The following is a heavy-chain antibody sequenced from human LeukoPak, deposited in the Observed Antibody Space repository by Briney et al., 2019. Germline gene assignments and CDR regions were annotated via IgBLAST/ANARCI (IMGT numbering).Heavy chain of an antibody. CDR3: ARDPDYGDPE. J-gene: IGHJ4*02. CDR1: GFTFSDHY. Sequence: PGGSLRLSCTASGFTFSDHYMSWFRLSPGKGLEWLSYITSSGSITDYADSVKGRFTISRDNAKNTMFLQMNSLRPEDTAVYYRARDPDYGDPEWGQGTLVTVSS. D-gene: IGHD4-17*01. V-gene: IGHV3-11*01. CDR2: ITSSGSIT.